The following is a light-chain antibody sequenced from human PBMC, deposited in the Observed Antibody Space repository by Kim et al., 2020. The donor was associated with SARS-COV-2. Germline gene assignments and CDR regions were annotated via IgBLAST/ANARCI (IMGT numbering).Light chain of an antibody. Sequence: EIVLTQSPGTLSLSPGERATLSCRASQSVSSSYLAWYQHKPGQAPRLLIYRASSRATGIPDRFSGSGSGTDFTLTISRLEPEDFAVYYCQQYSNSRTFGQGTKVDIK. CDR1: QSVSSSY. V-gene: IGKV3-20*01. J-gene: IGKJ1*01. CDR3: QQYSNSRT. CDR2: RAS.